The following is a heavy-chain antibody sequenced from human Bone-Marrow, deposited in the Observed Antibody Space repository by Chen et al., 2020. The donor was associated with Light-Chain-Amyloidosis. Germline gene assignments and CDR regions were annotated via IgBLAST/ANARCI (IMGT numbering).Heavy chain of an antibody. CDR1: GFIVSNNY. CDR2: IYGGGSK. D-gene: IGHD3-16*01. V-gene: IGHV3-53*04. CDR3: GRGGA. Sequence: EVQLVESGGGLVQPGGSLRLSCAASGFIVSNNYMNWVRRAPGKGVEWVSFIYGGGSKSPADSGKGRFTLPRNNSKNTLYLKRTGLRGEDRAWYSWGRGGAWGQGTLVTVSS. J-gene: IGHJ5*02.